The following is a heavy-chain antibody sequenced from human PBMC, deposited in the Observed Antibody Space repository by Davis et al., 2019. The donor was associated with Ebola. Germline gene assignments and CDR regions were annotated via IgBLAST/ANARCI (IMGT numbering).Heavy chain of an antibody. CDR3: ARDLPDYYYYYSMDV. J-gene: IGHJ6*02. V-gene: IGHV3-21*01. CDR1: GFTFSSYS. D-gene: IGHD1-14*01. Sequence: GESLKISCAASGFTFSSYSMNWVRQAPGKGLEWVSSISSSSSYIYYADSVKGRFTISRDNAKNSLYLQMNSLRAEDTAVYYCARDLPDYYYYYSMDVWGQGTTVTVSS. CDR2: ISSSSSYI.